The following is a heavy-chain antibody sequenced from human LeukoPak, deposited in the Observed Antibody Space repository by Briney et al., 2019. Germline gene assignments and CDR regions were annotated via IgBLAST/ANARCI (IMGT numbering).Heavy chain of an antibody. J-gene: IGHJ2*01. CDR2: IYSSGTT. CDR3: ARVGNYYDSSGYSRYFDL. Sequence: SETLSLTCTVSGYSINSGYYWGWIRPPPGKRLEWIGSIYSSGTTYYNPTLKSRLTISVDTSKNQISLNLTSVTAADAAVYYCARVGNYYDSSGYSRYFDLWGRGTLVTVSS. V-gene: IGHV4-38-2*02. CDR1: GYSINSGYY. D-gene: IGHD3-22*01.